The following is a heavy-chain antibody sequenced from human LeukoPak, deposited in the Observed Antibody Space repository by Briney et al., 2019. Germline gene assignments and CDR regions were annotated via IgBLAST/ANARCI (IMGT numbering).Heavy chain of an antibody. V-gene: IGHV1-69*13. Sequence: GASVKVSCKTSGGAFSSYDICWLRQAPGQGLEWMGGITPIFGTANYAQKFQGRVTITAVESMSTAYMELSSLRSEDTAVYYCARGWLAETTVVTPYNYWGQGNLVTVSS. D-gene: IGHD4-23*01. J-gene: IGHJ4*02. CDR3: ARGWLAETTVVTPYNY. CDR1: GGAFSSYD. CDR2: ITPIFGTA.